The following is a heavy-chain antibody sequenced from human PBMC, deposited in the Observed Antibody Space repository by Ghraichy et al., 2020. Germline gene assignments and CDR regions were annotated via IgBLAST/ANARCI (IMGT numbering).Heavy chain of an antibody. CDR1: GYTFTGYY. V-gene: IGHV1-2*05. J-gene: IGHJ6*03. Sequence: ASVKVSCKASGYTFTGYYMHWVRQAPGQGLEWMGRINPNSGGTNYAQKFQGRVTMTRDTSISTAYMELSRLRSDDTVVYYCARDLTGDPDYYYYYMDVWGKGTTVTVSS. D-gene: IGHD7-27*01. CDR3: ARDLTGDPDYYYYYMDV. CDR2: INPNSGGT.